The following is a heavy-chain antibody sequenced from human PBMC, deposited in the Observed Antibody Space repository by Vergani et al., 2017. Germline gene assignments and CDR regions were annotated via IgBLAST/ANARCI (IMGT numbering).Heavy chain of an antibody. CDR1: GFTFSDYY. Sequence: QVLLVESGGGLVKPGGSLRLSCAASGFTFSDYYISWIRQAPGKGLEWVSYITSSSNYANYADPMKGRFTISRDNAKNSLYLQMSSLRAEDTAVYYCARQKGDVDTASDYFDHWGQGTLVTVSS. J-gene: IGHJ4*02. D-gene: IGHD5-18*01. CDR2: ITSSSNYA. V-gene: IGHV3-11*06. CDR3: ARQKGDVDTASDYFDH.